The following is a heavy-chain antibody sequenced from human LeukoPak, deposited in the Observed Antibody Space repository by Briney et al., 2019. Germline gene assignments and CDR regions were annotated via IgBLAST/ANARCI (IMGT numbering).Heavy chain of an antibody. J-gene: IGHJ6*04. V-gene: IGHV1-3*01. CDR3: ARETVRGVITYYYYGMDV. D-gene: IGHD3-10*01. CDR1: GYTFTSYA. Sequence: ASVMVSCKASGYTFTSYAMHWVRQAPGQRLEWMGWINAGNGNTKYSQKFQGRVTITRDTSASTAYMELSSLRSEDTAVYYCARETVRGVITYYYYGMDVWGKGTTVTVSS. CDR2: INAGNGNT.